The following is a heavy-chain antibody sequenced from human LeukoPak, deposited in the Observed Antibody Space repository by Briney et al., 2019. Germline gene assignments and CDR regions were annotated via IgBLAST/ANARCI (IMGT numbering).Heavy chain of an antibody. Sequence: PGRSLRLSCAASGFTFDDYAMHWVRQAPGKGLEWVSGISWNSGSIGYADSVKGRFTISRDNAKHSLYLQMNSLRAEDTALYYCAKDPLYYDSSGYYDYWGQGTLVTVSS. CDR2: ISWNSGSI. V-gene: IGHV3-9*01. J-gene: IGHJ4*02. D-gene: IGHD3-22*01. CDR3: AKDPLYYDSSGYYDY. CDR1: GFTFDDYA.